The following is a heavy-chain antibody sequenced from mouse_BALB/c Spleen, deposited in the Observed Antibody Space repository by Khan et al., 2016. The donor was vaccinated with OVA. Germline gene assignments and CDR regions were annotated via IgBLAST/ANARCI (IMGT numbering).Heavy chain of an antibody. D-gene: IGHD2-4*01. Sequence: EVQLQESGPGLVKPSQSLSLTCTVTGYSITSDYAWNWIRQFPGNKLEWMGYISYSGSTSYNPSLKSRISITRDTSKNQFFLQLKSVTTEDTATYYCARDYDYHYYAMDYWGQGTSVTVSS. CDR3: ARDYDYHYYAMDY. CDR1: GYSITSDYA. CDR2: ISYSGST. V-gene: IGHV3-2*02. J-gene: IGHJ4*01.